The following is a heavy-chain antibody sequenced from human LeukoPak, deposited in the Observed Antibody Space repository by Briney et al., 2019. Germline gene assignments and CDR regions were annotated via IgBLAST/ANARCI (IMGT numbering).Heavy chain of an antibody. CDR1: GFTFSSYD. CDR2: IGTAGDT. J-gene: IGHJ3*02. Sequence: PRGSLRLSCAASGFTFSSYDMHWVRQATGKGLEWVSAIGTAGDTYYPGSVKGRFTISRENAKNSLYLQMNSLRAGDTAVYYCARGDITRDAFDIWGQGTMVTVSS. CDR3: ARGDITRDAFDI. D-gene: IGHD3-10*01. V-gene: IGHV3-13*01.